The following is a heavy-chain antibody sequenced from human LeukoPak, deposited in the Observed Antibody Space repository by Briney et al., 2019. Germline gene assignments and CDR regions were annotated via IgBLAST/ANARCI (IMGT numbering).Heavy chain of an antibody. J-gene: IGHJ4*02. CDR3: ARDDVGYSSGWYWVY. Sequence: PGGSLRLSCAASGFTFSGYEMNWVRQAPGKGLDWVSYISSSGSIIYYADSVKGRFTISRDNAKNSLYLQMNSLRAEDTAVYYCARDDVGYSSGWYWVYWGQGTLVTVSS. D-gene: IGHD6-19*01. CDR2: ISSSGSII. V-gene: IGHV3-48*03. CDR1: GFTFSGYE.